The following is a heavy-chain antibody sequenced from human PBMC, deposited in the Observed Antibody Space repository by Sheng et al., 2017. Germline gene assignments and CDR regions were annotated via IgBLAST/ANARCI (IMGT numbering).Heavy chain of an antibody. CDR3: ARGGSGWLYFDY. CDR2: ITNTGATI. CDR1: GFTFSDYE. V-gene: IGHV3-48*03. J-gene: IGHJ4*02. D-gene: IGHD6-19*01. Sequence: EVQLVESGGGLVQPGGSLRLSCTASGFTFSDYEMNWVRQAPGKGLEWVAHITNTGATIYYADSVKGRFTISRDNAKNSLFLQMSSLRVDDTAVYFCARGGSGWLYFDYWGQGSLVTVSS.